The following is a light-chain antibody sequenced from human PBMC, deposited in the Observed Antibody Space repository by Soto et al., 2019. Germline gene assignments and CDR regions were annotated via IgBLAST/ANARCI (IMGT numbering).Light chain of an antibody. CDR2: DAS. V-gene: IGKV3-11*01. CDR3: QQRSSCT. Sequence: EIVLTQSPATLSLSPGERATLSCRASQSVSSYLAWYQQKPGQAPRLLIYDASNRATGIPARFSGSGSGTDFTLTISSLEPEDFAVYYCQQRSSCTFGQGTKVDIK. J-gene: IGKJ1*01. CDR1: QSVSSY.